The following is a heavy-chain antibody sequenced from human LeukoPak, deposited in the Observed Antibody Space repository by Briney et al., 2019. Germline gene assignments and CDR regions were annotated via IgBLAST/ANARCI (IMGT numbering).Heavy chain of an antibody. J-gene: IGHJ4*02. D-gene: IGHD6-13*01. CDR1: GFTFIDYS. CDR3: ARDSTAAAGSYFDY. V-gene: IGHV1-2*02. CDR2: IDLNNGAT. Sequence: GASVKVSCKAAGFTFIDYSSHWVRQAPGQGPERMGWIDLNNGATKYAPKFQGRVTITRDTSINTAYMELSSLTSDDTAVYYCARDSTAAAGSYFDYWGQGTLVTVSS.